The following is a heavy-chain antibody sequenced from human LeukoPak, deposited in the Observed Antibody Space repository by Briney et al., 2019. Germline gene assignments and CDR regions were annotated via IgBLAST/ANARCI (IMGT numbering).Heavy chain of an antibody. J-gene: IGHJ5*02. CDR1: GGSFSGYY. CDR3: ARGGGLYCSGGSCYRSNWFDP. D-gene: IGHD2-15*01. Sequence: SETLSLTCAVYGGSFSGYYWSWIRQPPGKGLEWIGEINHSGSTNYNPSLKSRVTISVDTSKNQFSLKLSSVTAADTAVYYCARGGGLYCSGGSCYRSNWFDPWGQGTLVTVSS. V-gene: IGHV4-34*01. CDR2: INHSGST.